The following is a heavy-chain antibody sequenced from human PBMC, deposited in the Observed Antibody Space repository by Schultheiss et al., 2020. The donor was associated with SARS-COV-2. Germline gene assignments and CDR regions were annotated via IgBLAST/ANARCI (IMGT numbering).Heavy chain of an antibody. CDR3: ARGLGARPRKYYYGMDV. CDR2: IYYSGST. J-gene: IGHJ6*02. D-gene: IGHD1-26*01. V-gene: IGHV4-31*03. CDR1: GGSISSGGYY. Sequence: SETLSLTCTVSGGSISSGGYYWSWIRQHPGKGLEWIGYIYYSGSTYYNPSLKSRVTISVDTSKNQFSLKLTSVTAADTAVYYCARGLGARPRKYYYGMDVWGQGTTVTVSS.